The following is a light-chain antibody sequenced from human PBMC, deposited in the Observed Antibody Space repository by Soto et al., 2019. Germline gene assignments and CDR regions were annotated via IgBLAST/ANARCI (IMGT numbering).Light chain of an antibody. J-gene: IGKJ5*01. Sequence: EIVMTQCTATLSVTPCDRATLSCRACQSVSNNLAWYQQKPGQAPRLLIYGASNRATGIPARFSGSGSGTDFTLTISSLEPEDFAVYYCQQHFNGPITFGQGTRLEIK. V-gene: IGKV3D-15*01. CDR2: GAS. CDR3: QQHFNGPIT. CDR1: QSVSNN.